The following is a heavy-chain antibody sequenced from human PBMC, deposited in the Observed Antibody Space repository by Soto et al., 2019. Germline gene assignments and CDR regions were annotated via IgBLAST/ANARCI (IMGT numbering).Heavy chain of an antibody. Sequence: EVQLVQSGAEVKKSGESLRISCRGSGYSFDTYWITWVRQMPGRGLEWMGKIDPSDSYINYSPSFQGHVTITADKSINTAYLQWSSLKASDTATYYCARLYASSSPRLDPWGQGTLVTVSS. V-gene: IGHV5-10-1*03. CDR2: IDPSDSYI. J-gene: IGHJ5*02. D-gene: IGHD6-6*01. CDR3: ARLYASSSPRLDP. CDR1: GYSFDTYW.